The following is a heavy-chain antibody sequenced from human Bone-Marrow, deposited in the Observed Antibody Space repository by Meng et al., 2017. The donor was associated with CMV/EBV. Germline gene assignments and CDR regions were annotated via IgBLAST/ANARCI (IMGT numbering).Heavy chain of an antibody. CDR2: INHSGST. V-gene: IGHV4-34*01. J-gene: IGHJ4*02. CDR1: GGSFSGYY. Sequence: SETLSLTCAVYGGSFSGYYWSWIRQPPGKGLEWIGEINHSGSTNYNPPLKSRVTISVDTSKNQVFLKLSSVTAADTAVYYCARAGDSSSWYLYFDYWGQGTRVTGSS. CDR3: ARAGDSSSWYLYFDY. D-gene: IGHD6-13*01.